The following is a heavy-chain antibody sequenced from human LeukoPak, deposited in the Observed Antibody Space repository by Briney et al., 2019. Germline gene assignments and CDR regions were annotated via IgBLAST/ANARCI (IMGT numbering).Heavy chain of an antibody. D-gene: IGHD2-15*01. CDR1: GYTFTGHY. CDR2: INPNDGAT. J-gene: IGHJ5*02. V-gene: IGHV1-2*02. Sequence: ASVKVSCKTSGYTFTGHYMHWVRQAPGQGLEWLGWINPNDGATNYAQTFRGRVTMTRDTAINTIYVELNRLRSDGTAIYYCARMGYSSAFYPWFDPWGQGTLVTISS. CDR3: ARMGYSSAFYPWFDP.